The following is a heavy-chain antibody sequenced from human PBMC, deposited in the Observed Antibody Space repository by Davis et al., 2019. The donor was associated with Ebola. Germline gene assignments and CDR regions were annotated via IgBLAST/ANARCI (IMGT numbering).Heavy chain of an antibody. D-gene: IGHD2/OR15-2a*01. J-gene: IGHJ4*02. CDR3: ARTAGYFFHSGGFTTWYFDH. CDR2: TSFIGSN. Sequence: SETLSLTCTVSGASITSYYWSWIRQPPGKGLEWMGYTSFIGSNKYSPSLKSRVTMSVDTSKKQFSLKLRSVTAADTAFYYCARTAGYFFHSGGFTTWYFDHWGPGALVTVSS. CDR1: GASITSYY. V-gene: IGHV4-59*12.